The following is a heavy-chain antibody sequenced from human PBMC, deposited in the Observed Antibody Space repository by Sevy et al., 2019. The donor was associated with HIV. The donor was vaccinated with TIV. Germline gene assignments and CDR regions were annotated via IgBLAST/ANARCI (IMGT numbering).Heavy chain of an antibody. CDR2: ISYDGNNK. J-gene: IGHJ4*02. D-gene: IGHD5-12*01. CDR3: ARDSAHSINDYPGND. CDR1: GFTFSTYA. Sequence: GGCLRLSCAASGFTFSTYALHCVRQAPGKGLEWVALISYDGNNKYYADSVKGRFTISRDDSKNTLYLQMNSLSTEDSAVYYCARDSAHSINDYPGNDWGQGTMVTVSS. V-gene: IGHV3-30-3*01.